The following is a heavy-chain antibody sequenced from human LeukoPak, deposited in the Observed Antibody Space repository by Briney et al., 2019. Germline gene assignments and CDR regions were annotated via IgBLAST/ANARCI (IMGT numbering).Heavy chain of an antibody. Sequence: PSETLSLTCTVSGGSISSSSYYWGWIHQPPGKGLEWIGSIYYSGSTKYNPSLTSRVTISVDTSKNQFSLKLSSVTAADTAVYYCARPSGSYYPFDYWGQGTLVTVSS. J-gene: IGHJ4*02. V-gene: IGHV4-39*01. CDR2: IYYSGST. CDR1: GGSISSSSYY. CDR3: ARPSGSYYPFDY. D-gene: IGHD1-26*01.